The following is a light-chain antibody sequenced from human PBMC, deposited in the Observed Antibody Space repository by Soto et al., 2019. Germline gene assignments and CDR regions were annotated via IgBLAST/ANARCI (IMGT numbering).Light chain of an antibody. Sequence: EIVLTQSPGTLSLSPGERATLSCRAGQSVSFSYLAWYQQKPGQAPRLLIYGASSRATGIPDRFSGSGSGTDFTLTISRLEPEDFAVYYCQQYGSSPPYTFGQGTKLKIK. CDR3: QQYGSSPPYT. CDR1: QSVSFSY. V-gene: IGKV3-20*01. CDR2: GAS. J-gene: IGKJ2*01.